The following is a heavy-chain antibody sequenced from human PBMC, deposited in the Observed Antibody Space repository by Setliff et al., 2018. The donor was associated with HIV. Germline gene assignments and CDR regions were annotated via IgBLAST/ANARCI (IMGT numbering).Heavy chain of an antibody. D-gene: IGHD3-22*01. J-gene: IGHJ4*02. V-gene: IGHV3-21*01. CDR1: GFTFSSYS. CDR2: ISSTSDYI. Sequence: GGSLRLSCAASGFTFSSYSMNWVRQAPGKGLEWVSSISSTSDYIYYADSVKGRFTISRDNAKNSLYLQMNSLGAEDTAMYYCASLFTITTSGYYYVESKDYWGQGTLVTVSS. CDR3: ASLFTITTSGYYYVESKDY.